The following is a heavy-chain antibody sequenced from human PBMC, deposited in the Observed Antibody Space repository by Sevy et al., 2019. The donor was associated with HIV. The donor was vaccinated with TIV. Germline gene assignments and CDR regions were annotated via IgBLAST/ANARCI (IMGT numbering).Heavy chain of an antibody. D-gene: IGHD2-8*01. V-gene: IGHV3-23*01. CDR1: GFTFSKYS. CDR3: AREGCTKPHDY. Sequence: GESLKISCAASGFTFSKYSMSWVRQPPGKGLEWVSTLSFGCGEINYADSVKGRFTIPRDNSKSSVYLQMNNLRPEDTAVYYCAREGCTKPHDYWGQGTLVIVSS. J-gene: IGHJ4*02. CDR2: LSFGCGEI.